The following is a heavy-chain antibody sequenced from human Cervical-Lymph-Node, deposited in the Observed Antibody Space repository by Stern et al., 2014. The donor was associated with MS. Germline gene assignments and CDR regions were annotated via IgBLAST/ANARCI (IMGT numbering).Heavy chain of an antibody. J-gene: IGHJ4*02. CDR3: VPGCLGY. CDR1: GYTFTGYY. Sequence: VQLVESGAEVKKPGASVKVSCKAPGYTFTGYYMHWVRQAPGQGLEWMGTVNPSGDNTVYAQRFQGRVTMTRDTSTSTVYMELSGLRSEDTAVYYCVPGCLGYWGQGTLVTVSS. CDR2: VNPSGDNT. D-gene: IGHD4/OR15-4a*01. V-gene: IGHV1-46*01.